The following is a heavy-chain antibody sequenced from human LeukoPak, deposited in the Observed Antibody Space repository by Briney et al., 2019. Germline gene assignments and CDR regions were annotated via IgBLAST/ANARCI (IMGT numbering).Heavy chain of an antibody. CDR2: INPSGGST. CDR1: GYTFTSYY. V-gene: IGHV1-46*01. D-gene: IGHD1-26*01. Sequence: ASVKVSCKASGYTFTSYYMHWVRQAPGQGLEWMGIINPSGGSTSYAQKFQGRVTMTRDTFTSTVYMELSSLRSEDTAVYYCAREWEPHKPFDYWGQGTLVTVSS. J-gene: IGHJ4*02. CDR3: AREWEPHKPFDY.